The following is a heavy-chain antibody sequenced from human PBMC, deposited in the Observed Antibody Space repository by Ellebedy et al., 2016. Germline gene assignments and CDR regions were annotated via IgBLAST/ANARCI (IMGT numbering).Heavy chain of an antibody. D-gene: IGHD2-15*01. CDR1: GFSFRGYD. J-gene: IGHJ6*02. CDR3: AKQHCSGGTCYSHYGMDV. V-gene: IGHV3-33*06. Sequence: GGSLRLXXAASGFSFRGYDMHWVRQAPGKGLEWVTVIWYDGSKKYYIDSVKGRFTISRDNSKNTLYLQMNSLRAEDTAVYYCAKQHCSGGTCYSHYGMDVWGQGTTVTVSS. CDR2: IWYDGSKK.